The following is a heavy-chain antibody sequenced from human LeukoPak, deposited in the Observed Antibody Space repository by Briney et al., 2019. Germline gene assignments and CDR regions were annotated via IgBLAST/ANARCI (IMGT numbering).Heavy chain of an antibody. D-gene: IGHD2-8*01. CDR3: TCDLDRSDGL. CDR1: GFTFSSYA. Sequence: GGSLRLSCAASGFTFSSYAMHWVRQAPGKGLEWVAVISSDGRDKHHADSVKGRFTISRDNSKNTLYLQMNSLRAEDTAVYYCTCDLDRSDGLWGQGTMVTVSS. V-gene: IGHV3-30*04. CDR2: ISSDGRDK. J-gene: IGHJ3*01.